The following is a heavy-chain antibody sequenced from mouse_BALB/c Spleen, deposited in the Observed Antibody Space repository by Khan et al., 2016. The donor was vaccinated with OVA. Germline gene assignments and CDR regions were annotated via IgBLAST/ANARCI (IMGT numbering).Heavy chain of an antibody. CDR2: IRNKAKGYTT. CDR3: ARETVVDVYWYLDV. J-gene: IGHJ1*01. CDR1: GFTFTDYY. Sequence: EVELVESGGGLVQPGGSLRLSCATSGFTFTDYYMSWVRQPPGKSLEWLGFIRNKAKGYTTEYSAPVKGRFTISRDNSQSIVYLQMNTLSAEYSATYYCARETVVDVYWYLDVWGAGTTVTVSS. V-gene: IGHV7-3*02. D-gene: IGHD1-1*01.